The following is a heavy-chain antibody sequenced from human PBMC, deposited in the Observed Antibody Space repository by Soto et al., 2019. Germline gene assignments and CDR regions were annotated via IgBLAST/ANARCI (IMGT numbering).Heavy chain of an antibody. CDR2: IKRQSDGGTT. D-gene: IGHD1-7*01. Sequence: EVQLVESGGGLVKPGGSLRLSCLASGFNFINSWMTWVRQAPGKGLEWVGRIKRQSDGGTTDYAAPVKGRFTISRDDSKNTVYMQMNSLKIEDAAVYYCTPDTNWNYQLDFWGQGTLVTVSS. V-gene: IGHV3-15*01. J-gene: IGHJ4*02. CDR1: GFNFINSW. CDR3: TPDTNWNYQLDF.